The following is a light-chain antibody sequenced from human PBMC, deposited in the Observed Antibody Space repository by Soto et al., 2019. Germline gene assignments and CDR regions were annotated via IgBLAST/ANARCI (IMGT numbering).Light chain of an antibody. J-gene: IGKJ1*01. CDR2: SAS. CDR1: HVISNY. Sequence: DIHMTQSPSSLSASVCDRVTSTCRASHVISNYLGWYQQKPGKAPRSLIYSASSLQSGVPSKFRGSGSGTDVTLTLSDMQPGDFAPYDCQQYYRYPCTFGQGTKVEIK. CDR3: QQYYRYPCT. V-gene: IGKV1-16*02.